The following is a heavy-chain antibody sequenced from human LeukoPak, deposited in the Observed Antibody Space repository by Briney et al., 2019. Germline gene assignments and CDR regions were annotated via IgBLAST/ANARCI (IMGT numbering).Heavy chain of an antibody. CDR3: AKDQGFWCSGGSCYFDY. Sequence: PGGSLRLSCAASGFTFSSYAMSWVRQAPGKGLEWVSAIIGSGGSTYYADSVKGRFTISRDNSKNTLYLQMNSLRAEDTAVYYCAKDQGFWCSGGSCYFDYWGQGTLVTVSS. D-gene: IGHD2-15*01. CDR2: IIGSGGST. CDR1: GFTFSSYA. J-gene: IGHJ4*02. V-gene: IGHV3-23*01.